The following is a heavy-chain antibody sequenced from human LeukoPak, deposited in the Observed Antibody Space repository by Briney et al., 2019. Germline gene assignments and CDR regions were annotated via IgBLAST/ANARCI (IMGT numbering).Heavy chain of an antibody. CDR1: GYIFSGYY. CDR2: ISTYNGNT. CDR3: ARDSLFFGVRLASFQLFDF. Sequence: GASVKVSCKASGYIFSGYYMHWLRQAPGQGLEWMGWISTYNGNTNYAQKLQGRVTMTTDTSTSTTYMELRSLRSDDTAVYYCARDSLFFGVRLASFQLFDFWGQGTLVTVSS. J-gene: IGHJ4*02. V-gene: IGHV1-18*04. D-gene: IGHD3-3*01.